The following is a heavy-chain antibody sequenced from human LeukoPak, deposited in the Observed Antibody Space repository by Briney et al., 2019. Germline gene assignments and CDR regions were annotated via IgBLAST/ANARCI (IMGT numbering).Heavy chain of an antibody. J-gene: IGHJ3*02. Sequence: SVKVSCKASGGTFSSYAISWVRQAPGHGLEWMGRIIPILGTANYAQKFQGRVTITADKSTSTAYMELSSLRSEDTAVYYCARDHDGDYSDAFDIWGQGTMVTVSS. CDR1: GGTFSSYA. D-gene: IGHD2-15*01. CDR2: IIPILGTA. V-gene: IGHV1-69*04. CDR3: ARDHDGDYSDAFDI.